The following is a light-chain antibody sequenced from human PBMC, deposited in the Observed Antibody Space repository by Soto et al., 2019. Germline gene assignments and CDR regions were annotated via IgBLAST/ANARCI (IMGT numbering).Light chain of an antibody. V-gene: IGLV2-14*03. CDR2: DVN. J-gene: IGLJ2*01. CDR3: ASFTRSVTVV. Sequence: QSALTQPASVSGSPGQSITISGAGTSSDVGGYNYVSWYQQHTGKVPRLIISDVNKRPSGVSDRFSGSKSGNTASLTISGLQAEDEADYYCASFTRSVTVVFGGGTKLTGL. CDR1: SSDVGGYNY.